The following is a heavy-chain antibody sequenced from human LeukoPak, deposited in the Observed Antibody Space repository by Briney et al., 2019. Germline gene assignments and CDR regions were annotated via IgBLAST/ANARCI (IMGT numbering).Heavy chain of an antibody. D-gene: IGHD5-12*01. Sequence: GGSLKISCKGSGYSFTSYWIGWVRQMPGEGLEWMGIIYSGDADTRYSPSFQGQVTISADKSISTAYLQWSSLRASDTAMYYCARPSGYSGYDPFDYWGQGTLVTVSS. CDR3: ARPSGYSGYDPFDY. CDR1: GYSFTSYW. V-gene: IGHV5-51*01. CDR2: IYSGDADT. J-gene: IGHJ4*02.